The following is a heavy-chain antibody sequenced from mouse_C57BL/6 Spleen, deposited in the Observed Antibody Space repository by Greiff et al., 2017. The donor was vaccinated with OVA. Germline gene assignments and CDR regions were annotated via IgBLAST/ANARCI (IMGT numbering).Heavy chain of an antibody. CDR1: GFTFSSYA. V-gene: IGHV5-9-1*02. D-gene: IGHD2-12*01. CDR2: ISSGGDYI. J-gene: IGHJ4*01. CDR3: TRENTTYAMDY. Sequence: DVHLLESGEGLVKPGGSLKLSCAASGFTFSSYAMSWVRQTPEKRLEWVAYISSGGDYIYYADTVKGRFTISRDNARNTLYLQMSSLKSEDTAMYYCTRENTTYAMDYWGQGTSVTVSS.